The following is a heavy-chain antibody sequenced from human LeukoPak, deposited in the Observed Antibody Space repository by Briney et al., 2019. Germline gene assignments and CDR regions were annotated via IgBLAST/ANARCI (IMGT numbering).Heavy chain of an antibody. Sequence: GRSLRLSCAASGFTFSSYAMSWVRQAPGKGLEWVSAISGSGGSTYYADSVKGRFTISRDNSKNTLYLQMNSLRAEDTAVYYCAKVGITMIVVVINDAFDIWGQGTMVTVSS. CDR1: GFTFSSYA. J-gene: IGHJ3*02. CDR3: AKVGITMIVVVINDAFDI. CDR2: ISGSGGST. D-gene: IGHD3-22*01. V-gene: IGHV3-23*01.